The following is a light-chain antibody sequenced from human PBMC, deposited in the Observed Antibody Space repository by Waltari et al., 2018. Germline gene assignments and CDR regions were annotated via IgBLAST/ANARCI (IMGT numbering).Light chain of an antibody. CDR3: QQYNSYST. CDR1: QNINRW. Sequence: TQSPSTLSASVGDSFTITCRASQNINRWLAWYQQKPGKAPNLLIYDASSLESGVPSRFSGSGSGTEFTLTISSLQADDFATYYCQQYNSYSTFAQGTKVEIK. J-gene: IGKJ1*01. V-gene: IGKV1-5*01. CDR2: DAS.